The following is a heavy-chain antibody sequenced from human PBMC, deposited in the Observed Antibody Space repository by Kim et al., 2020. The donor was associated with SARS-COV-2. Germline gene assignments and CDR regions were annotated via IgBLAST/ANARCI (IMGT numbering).Heavy chain of an antibody. Sequence: GGSLRLSCAASGFTFSSCALHWVRQAPGKGLEWVAVISYDGTNKYYADSVKGRFTISRDNSKNTLYLHMNSLRAEDTALYYCATDPSPRLPSLTYYYFG. CDR3: ATDPSPRLPSLTYYYFG. CDR2: ISYDGTNK. CDR1: GFTFSSCA. V-gene: IGHV3-30-3*01. D-gene: IGHD2-15*01. J-gene: IGHJ6*01.